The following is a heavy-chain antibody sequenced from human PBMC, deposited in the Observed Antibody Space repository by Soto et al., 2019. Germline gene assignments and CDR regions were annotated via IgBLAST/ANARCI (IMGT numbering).Heavy chain of an antibody. D-gene: IGHD3-22*01. V-gene: IGHV3-11*04. CDR3: AKDTYYYDRSGYYTYDH. CDR2: ISSSGSAI. Sequence: GWSLRLSCSASEFTFSDYYMSWIRQTPGKGLEWVSYISSSGSAIYYADSVKGRFTISRNTLDLQMNSLRAEDTAVYYCAKDTYYYDRSGYYTYDHWGQGTQVTVSS. CDR1: EFTFSDYY. J-gene: IGHJ4*02.